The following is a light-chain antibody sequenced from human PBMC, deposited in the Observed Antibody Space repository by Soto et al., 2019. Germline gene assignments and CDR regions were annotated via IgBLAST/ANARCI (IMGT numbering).Light chain of an antibody. CDR3: QQSYSTPPT. J-gene: IGKJ1*01. Sequence: DIQMTQSPSSLSASVGDRVTITCRASQSISSYLNWYQQKPGKAPKLLIYAASRLQIGVPSRVRGSGSVTDFFITISSLPPEDFASYYSQQSYSTPPTVGQETKVEIK. V-gene: IGKV1-39*01. CDR1: QSISSY. CDR2: AAS.